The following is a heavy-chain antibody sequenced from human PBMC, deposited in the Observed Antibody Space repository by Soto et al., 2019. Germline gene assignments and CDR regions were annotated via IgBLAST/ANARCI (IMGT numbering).Heavy chain of an antibody. Sequence: GGSLRLSCIASGFTFSDNYMSWIRQAPGKGLEWVSYISISGSTMSYADSVKGRFTISRDSAKNSLYLQMNSLRADDTAVYYCARGHWGLDYWGQGTLVTVSS. J-gene: IGHJ4*02. D-gene: IGHD3-16*01. V-gene: IGHV3-11*01. CDR1: GFTFSDNY. CDR2: ISISGSTM. CDR3: ARGHWGLDY.